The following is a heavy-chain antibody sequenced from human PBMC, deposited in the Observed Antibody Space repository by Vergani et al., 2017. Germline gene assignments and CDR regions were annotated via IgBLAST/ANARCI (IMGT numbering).Heavy chain of an antibody. CDR2: INHSGST. CDR1: GGSFSGYY. D-gene: IGHD3-16*02. Sequence: QVQLQQWGAGLLKPSETLSLTCAVYGGSFSGYYWSWIRQPPGKGLEWIGEINHSGSTNYNPSLKSRVTISVDTSKNQFSLKLSSLTDADTAVYYCARFGKDYVWGSYRTLDYWGQGTLVTVSS. J-gene: IGHJ4*02. V-gene: IGHV4-34*01. CDR3: ARFGKDYVWGSYRTLDY.